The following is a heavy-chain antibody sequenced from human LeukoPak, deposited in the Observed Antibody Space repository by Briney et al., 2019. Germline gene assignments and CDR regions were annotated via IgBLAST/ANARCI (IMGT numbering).Heavy chain of an antibody. Sequence: SGGSLRLSCAASGFTFSSYSMNWVRPAPGKGLEWVSSISSSSSYIYYADSVKGRFTISRDNAKNSLYLQMNSLRAEDTAVYYCAREGIAAAGFQHWGQGTLVTVSS. J-gene: IGHJ1*01. CDR2: ISSSSSYI. V-gene: IGHV3-21*01. D-gene: IGHD6-13*01. CDR3: AREGIAAAGFQH. CDR1: GFTFSSYS.